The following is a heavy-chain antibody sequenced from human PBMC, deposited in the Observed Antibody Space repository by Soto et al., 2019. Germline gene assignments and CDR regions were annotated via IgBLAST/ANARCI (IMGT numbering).Heavy chain of an antibody. Sequence: SETLSLTCAVYGGSFSGYYWSWIRQPPGKGLEWIGEINHSGSTNYNPSLKSRVTISVDTSKNQFSLKLSSVTAADTAVYYCAIQIAGATEYFQHWCQGTLVTVSS. V-gene: IGHV4-34*01. J-gene: IGHJ1*01. D-gene: IGHD1-26*01. CDR1: GGSFSGYY. CDR3: AIQIAGATEYFQH. CDR2: INHSGST.